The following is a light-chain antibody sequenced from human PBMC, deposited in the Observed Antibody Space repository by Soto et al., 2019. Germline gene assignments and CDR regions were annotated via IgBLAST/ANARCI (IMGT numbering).Light chain of an antibody. CDR3: QQYNSYPLT. J-gene: IGKJ4*01. CDR1: QSISSW. V-gene: IGKV1-5*01. CDR2: DAS. Sequence: DIQMTQSPSTLSASVGDRVTITCRASQSISSWLAWYQQKPGKAPKLLIYDASSLESGVSSRFSGSGSGTEFTLTIISLQPDDFATYYCQQYNSYPLTFGGVTKVEIK.